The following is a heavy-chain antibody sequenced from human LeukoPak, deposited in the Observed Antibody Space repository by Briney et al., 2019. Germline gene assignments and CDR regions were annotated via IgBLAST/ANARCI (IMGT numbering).Heavy chain of an antibody. CDR3: ARGYCRGGSCYSSGFDY. J-gene: IGHJ4*02. D-gene: IGHD2-15*01. CDR2: ISSSSSYI. CDR1: GFTFSSYS. Sequence: GGSLRLSCAASGFTFSSYSMSWVRQAPGKGLEWVSSISSSSSYIYYADSVKGRFTISRDNAKNSLYLQMNSLRAEDTAVYYCARGYCRGGSCYSSGFDYWGQGTLVTVSS. V-gene: IGHV3-21*01.